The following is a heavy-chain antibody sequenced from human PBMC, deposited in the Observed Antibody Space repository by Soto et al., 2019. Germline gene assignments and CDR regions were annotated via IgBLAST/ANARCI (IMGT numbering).Heavy chain of an antibody. V-gene: IGHV3-11*01. CDR2: ISTSGSTI. CDR3: ARQPVDPPMVTYYYYYGMDV. CDR1: GFTFSDYY. D-gene: IGHD5-18*01. Sequence: QVQLVESGGGLVKPGGSLRLSCAASGFTFSDYYMTWIRQAPGKGLEWDSYISTSGSTIYYADSVKGRFTISRDNAKNSLYLQMNSLRDEDTAVYYCARQPVDPPMVTYYYYYGMDVWGQGTTVTVSS. J-gene: IGHJ6*02.